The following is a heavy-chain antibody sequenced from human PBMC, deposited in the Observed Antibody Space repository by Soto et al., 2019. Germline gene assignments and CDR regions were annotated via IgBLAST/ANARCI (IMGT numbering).Heavy chain of an antibody. V-gene: IGHV4-34*01. CDR2: INHSGTT. CDR1: GGSFSGYY. J-gene: IGHJ4*02. Sequence: QVQLQQWGAGLLKTSETLSLTCAVYGGSFSGYYWTWIRQTPGKGLEWIGEINHSGTTKYNPSLKSQATTSIDTSKNQFSRHVASVTAADTAVYFSARGIGYCSSTICYSSRHLRFDSWGQGSLVTVSS. D-gene: IGHD2-2*01. CDR3: ARGIGYCSSTICYSSRHLRFDS.